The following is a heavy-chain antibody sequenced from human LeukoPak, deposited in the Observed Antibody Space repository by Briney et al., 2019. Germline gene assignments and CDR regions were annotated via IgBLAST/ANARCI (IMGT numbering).Heavy chain of an antibody. J-gene: IGHJ4*02. V-gene: IGHV3-74*03. D-gene: IGHD3-16*01. CDR3: ARAPGQNHAFDI. CDR2: INGDGSGT. Sequence: GGSLRLSYVASEFTFSSYWMHWVRQAPGKGLVWVSRINGDGSGTTYADSVKGRSTISRDNAKNTLYLQMNSLRAEDTAVYYCARAPGQNHAFDIWGQGTLVTVSS. CDR1: EFTFSSYW.